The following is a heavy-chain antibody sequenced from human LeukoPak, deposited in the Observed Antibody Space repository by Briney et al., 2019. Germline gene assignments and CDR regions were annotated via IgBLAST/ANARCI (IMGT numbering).Heavy chain of an antibody. J-gene: IGHJ4*02. Sequence: GGSLRLSCAASGFSFSSYEMNWVRQAPGKGLGWVSLIYSGGNTYYADSVKGRFTISRDNSKNTLYLQMNSLRAEDTAVYYCATERDWGQGTLVTVSS. CDR2: IYSGGNT. CDR1: GFSFSSYE. V-gene: IGHV3-53*01. CDR3: ATERD.